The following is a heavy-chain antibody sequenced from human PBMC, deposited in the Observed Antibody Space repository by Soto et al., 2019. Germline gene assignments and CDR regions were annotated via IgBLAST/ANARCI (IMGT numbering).Heavy chain of an antibody. J-gene: IGHJ4*02. CDR2: IMPIFGSA. CDR1: GGTFSRNT. V-gene: IGHV1-69*01. D-gene: IGHD3-22*01. CDR3: ARQFDSDTTGYYYAY. Sequence: QVQLVQSGAEVKKPGSSVKVSCKASGGTFSRNTISWVRQAPGQGLEWMGGIMPIFGSANYAQKFQGRVTITADENTRTVYMELSMLRSEDTAVYYCARQFDSDTTGYYYAYWGQGTLVTVSS.